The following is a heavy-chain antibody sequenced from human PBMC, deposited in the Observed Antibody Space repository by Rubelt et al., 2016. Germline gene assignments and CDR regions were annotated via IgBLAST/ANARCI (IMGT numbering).Heavy chain of an antibody. D-gene: IGHD6-13*01. CDR1: GGTFSSYA. V-gene: IGHV1-69*04. CDR3: ARLPSPKAAAGTSFDY. J-gene: IGHJ4*02. CDR2: IIPILGIA. Sequence: QVQLVQSGAEVKKPGSSVKVSCKASGGTFSSYAISWVRQAPGQGLEWMGRIIPILGIANYAQKFQGRVTITADKSTSTAYMEQGSLGSEDTTVYYCARLPSPKAAAGTSFDYWGQGTLVTVSS.